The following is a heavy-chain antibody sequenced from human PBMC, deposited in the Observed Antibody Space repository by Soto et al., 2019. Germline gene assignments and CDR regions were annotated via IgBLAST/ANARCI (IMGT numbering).Heavy chain of an antibody. CDR1: GFTLSAYW. J-gene: IGHJ3*02. CDR2: INRDGSKK. V-gene: IGHV3-7*05. CDR3: ARDVSPGISSLYLDAFDI. D-gene: IGHD6-13*01. Sequence: EVQLEESGGDLVQPGGSLRLSCAASGFTLSAYWMTWVRQAPGKGLEWVANINRDGSKKSYLDSVRGRFTISRDNVGNSLYLQMDRLRADDPALYYCARDVSPGISSLYLDAFDIWGQGTMVTVSS.